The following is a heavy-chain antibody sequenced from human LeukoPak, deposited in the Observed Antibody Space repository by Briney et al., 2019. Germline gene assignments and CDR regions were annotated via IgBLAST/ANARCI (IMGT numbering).Heavy chain of an antibody. CDR2: IRYDGSNK. CDR3: ANIRQYCSSTSCYTEY. J-gene: IGHJ4*02. D-gene: IGHD2-2*02. Sequence: GGSLGLSCAASGFTFSSYGMHWVRQAPGKGLEWVAFIRYDGSNKYYADSVKGRFTISRDNSKNTLYLQMNSLRAEDTAVYYCANIRQYCSSTSCYTEYWGQGTLVTVSS. CDR1: GFTFSSYG. V-gene: IGHV3-30*02.